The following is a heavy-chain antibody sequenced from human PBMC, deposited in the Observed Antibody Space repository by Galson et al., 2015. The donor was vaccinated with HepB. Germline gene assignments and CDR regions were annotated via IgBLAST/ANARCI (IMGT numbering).Heavy chain of an antibody. D-gene: IGHD6-19*01. CDR3: ARALYSGNSSGWHYYYGMDV. J-gene: IGHJ6*02. CDR2: IYHSGST. Sequence: SETLSLTCAVSGGSISSSNWWSWVRQPPGKGLEWIGEIYHSGSTNYNPSLKSRVTISVDKSKNQFSLKLSSVTAADTAVYYCARALYSGNSSGWHYYYGMDVWGQGTTVTVSS. CDR1: GGSISSSNW. V-gene: IGHV4-4*02.